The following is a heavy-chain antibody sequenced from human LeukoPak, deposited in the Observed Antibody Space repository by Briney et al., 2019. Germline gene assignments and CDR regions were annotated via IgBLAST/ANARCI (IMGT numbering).Heavy chain of an antibody. CDR1: GFTVSSNY. CDR3: ARDDSSGYYSPYFDY. V-gene: IGHV3-53*01. Sequence: GGSLRLSCAASGFTVSSNYMSWVRQAPGKGLEWVSVIYSGGSTYYADSVKGRFTISRDNSKNTLYLQMNSLRAEDTAVYYCARDDSSGYYSPYFDYWGQGILVTVSS. CDR2: IYSGGST. J-gene: IGHJ4*02. D-gene: IGHD3-22*01.